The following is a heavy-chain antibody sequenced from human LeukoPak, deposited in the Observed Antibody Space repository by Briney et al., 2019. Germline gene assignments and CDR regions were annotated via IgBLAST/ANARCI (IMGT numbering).Heavy chain of an antibody. CDR3: ARGLRRIAVAPTGY. V-gene: IGHV1-8*01. D-gene: IGHD6-19*01. CDR1: GYTFTSYD. J-gene: IGHJ4*02. Sequence: ASVKVSCKASGYTFTSYDINWVRQATGQGLEWMGWMNPNSGNTGYAQKFQGRVTMTRNTSISTAYMELSSLRSEDTAVYYCARGLRRIAVAPTGYWGQGTLVTVSS. CDR2: MNPNSGNT.